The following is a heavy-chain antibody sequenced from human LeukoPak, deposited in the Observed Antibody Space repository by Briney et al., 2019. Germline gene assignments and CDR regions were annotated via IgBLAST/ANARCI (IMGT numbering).Heavy chain of an antibody. CDR1: GYTLTGYY. D-gene: IGHD2-15*01. J-gene: IGHJ5*02. CDR2: FNPNSGGT. V-gene: IGHV1-2*02. Sequence: ASVKVSCKASGYTLTGYYMHWVRQAPGQGLEWMGWFNPNSGGTNYAQKFQGRVTMTRDTSISTAYMELSRLRSDDTAVYYCARVDLGYCSGGSCYGQYNWFDPWGQGTLVTVSS. CDR3: ARVDLGYCSGGSCYGQYNWFDP.